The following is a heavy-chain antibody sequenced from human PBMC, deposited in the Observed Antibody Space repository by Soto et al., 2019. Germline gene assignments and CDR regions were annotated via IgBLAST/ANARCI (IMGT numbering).Heavy chain of an antibody. D-gene: IGHD3-9*01. V-gene: IGHV3-64D*08. CDR2: ISSNGGST. CDR3: VNHFDPVGY. CDR1: GFTFSSYA. J-gene: IGHJ4*01. Sequence: GGSLRLSCSAPGFTFSSYAMHWVRQAPGKGLEKVSAISSNGGSTYYADSVKGRFTISRDNSKNTLYLQMSSLRAEDTAVYYCVNHFDPVGYWGQETWSPSPQ.